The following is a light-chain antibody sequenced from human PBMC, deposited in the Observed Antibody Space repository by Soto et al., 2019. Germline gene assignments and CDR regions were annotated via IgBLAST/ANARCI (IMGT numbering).Light chain of an antibody. J-gene: IGLJ2*01. Sequence: QSVLTQPASVSGSPGQSITISCTGTSSDVGGYNYVSWYQHHPGKAPKLMIYDVSNRPSGVSNRFSGSKSGNTASLTISGLQPEDEADYYCATWDSSLSAGVFGGGTKVTVL. CDR1: SSDVGGYNY. V-gene: IGLV2-14*03. CDR2: DVS. CDR3: ATWDSSLSAGV.